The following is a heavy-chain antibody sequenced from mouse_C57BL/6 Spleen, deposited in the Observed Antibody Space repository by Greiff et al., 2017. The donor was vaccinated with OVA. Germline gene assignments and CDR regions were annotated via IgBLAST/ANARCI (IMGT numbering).Heavy chain of an antibody. Sequence: QVQLKQPGAELVKPGASVKLSCKASGYTFTSYWMQWVKQRPGQGLEWIGEIGPSDSYTNYNQKFKGKATLTVDTSSSTAYMQLSSLTSEDSAVYYCARSRGNYDWYFDVWGTGTTVTVSS. CDR1: GYTFTSYW. D-gene: IGHD2-1*01. V-gene: IGHV1-50*01. J-gene: IGHJ1*03. CDR3: ARSRGNYDWYFDV. CDR2: IGPSDSYT.